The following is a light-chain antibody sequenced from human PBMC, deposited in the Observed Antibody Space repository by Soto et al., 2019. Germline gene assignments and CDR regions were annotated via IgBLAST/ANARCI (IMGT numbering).Light chain of an antibody. J-gene: IGKJ1*01. CDR3: QQYNNWPRT. V-gene: IGKV3-15*01. Sequence: EIVMTQSPATLSVSPGERATLSCRASQSVNSNLVWFQQKPGQAPRLLIYAASTRATGIPGRFSGSGSGTEFTLTISSLQSEDFAVYYCQQYNNWPRTFGQGTKVEIK. CDR2: AAS. CDR1: QSVNSN.